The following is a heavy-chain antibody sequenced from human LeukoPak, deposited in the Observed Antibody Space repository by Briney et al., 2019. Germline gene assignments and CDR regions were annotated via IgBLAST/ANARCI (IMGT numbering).Heavy chain of an antibody. CDR1: GFTFSNYM. CDR3: AKSSGSYYVYWLDP. J-gene: IGHJ5*02. CDR2: ISGSGGST. Sequence: PGGSLRLSCAASGFTFSNYMMHWVRQAPGKGLEWVSAISGSGGSTYYADSVKGRFTISRDNSKNTLYLQMNSLRAEDTAVYYCAKSSGSYYVYWLDPWGQGTLVTVSS. D-gene: IGHD1-26*01. V-gene: IGHV3-23*01.